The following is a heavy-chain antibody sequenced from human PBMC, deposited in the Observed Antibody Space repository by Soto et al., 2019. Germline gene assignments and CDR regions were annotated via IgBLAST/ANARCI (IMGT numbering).Heavy chain of an antibody. V-gene: IGHV4-31*03. CDR3: ERAARYDPSFDY. D-gene: IGHD3-3*01. J-gene: IGHJ4*02. Sequence: QVQLQESGPGLVKPSQTLSLTCTVSGGSISSANYYWSWIRQHPGKGLEWIGYIHNSGNTYYNASLKSRFNISSDTSKNQFSLNLNSVTAADTVLYYCERAARYDPSFDYWGQGTLVTVSS. CDR1: GGSISSANYY. CDR2: IHNSGNT.